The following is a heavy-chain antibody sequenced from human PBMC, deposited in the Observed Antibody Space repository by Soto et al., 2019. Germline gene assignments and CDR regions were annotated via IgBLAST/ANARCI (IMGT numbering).Heavy chain of an antibody. CDR2: IYYSGST. D-gene: IGHD6-13*01. CDR3: AREPVYSGKPRRNGFDY. V-gene: IGHV4-31*03. Sequence: SETLSLTCTVSGGSISSGGYYWSWIRQHPGKGLEWIGYIYYSGSTYYNPSLKSRVTISVDTSKNQFSLKLSSVTAADTAVYYCAREPVYSGKPRRNGFDYWGQGTLVTVSS. J-gene: IGHJ4*02. CDR1: GGSISSGGYY.